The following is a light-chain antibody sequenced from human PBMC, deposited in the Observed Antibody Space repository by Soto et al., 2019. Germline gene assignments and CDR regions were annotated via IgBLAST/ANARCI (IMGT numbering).Light chain of an antibody. CDR2: GAS. CDR1: QSVGSS. Sequence: EMVLTQSPVTLSVSPGEGATLSCRASQSVGSSLAWYQQKPGQPPRILIFGASTRVTGVPARFSGSGSGTEFTLTITSLQSDDFAVYYCLQYNNWPEYTFGGGTKVDIK. V-gene: IGKV3-15*01. CDR3: LQYNNWPEYT. J-gene: IGKJ4*01.